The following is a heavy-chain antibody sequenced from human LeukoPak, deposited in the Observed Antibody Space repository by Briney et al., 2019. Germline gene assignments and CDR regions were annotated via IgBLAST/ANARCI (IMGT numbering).Heavy chain of an antibody. CDR2: ISSSSSYI. Sequence: GGSLRLSCAASGFTFSSYSMNWVRQAPGKGLEWVSSISSSSSYIYYADSVKGRFTISRDNAKNSLYLQTNSLRAEDTAVYYCARAQIIAAAGLNWFDPWGQGTLVTVSS. CDR1: GFTFSSYS. V-gene: IGHV3-21*01. D-gene: IGHD6-13*01. CDR3: ARAQIIAAAGLNWFDP. J-gene: IGHJ5*02.